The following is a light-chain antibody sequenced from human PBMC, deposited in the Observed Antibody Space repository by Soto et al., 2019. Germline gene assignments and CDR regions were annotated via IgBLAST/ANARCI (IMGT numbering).Light chain of an antibody. CDR3: LSYDKSLSGYV. CDR1: SSNIGAGYD. J-gene: IGLJ1*01. V-gene: IGLV1-40*01. CDR2: GNT. Sequence: QSVLTQQTSVSGAPGQRLTLSCTGSSSNIGAGYDVHWYQQLPGAAPKVVIYGNTNRPSGVPDRFSGSKSGPSASLVITGLQAEDEADYYCLSYDKSLSGYVFGAGTKVTVL.